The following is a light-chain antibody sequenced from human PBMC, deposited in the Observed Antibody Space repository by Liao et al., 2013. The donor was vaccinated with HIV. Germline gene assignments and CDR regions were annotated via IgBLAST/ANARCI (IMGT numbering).Light chain of an antibody. V-gene: IGLV3-1*01. J-gene: IGLJ3*02. CDR1: KLGDRD. Sequence: SYELTQSPSVSVSPGQTASIPCSGDKLGDRDASWYQQKPGQSPVLVIYQDTKRPSGIPERFSGSNSGNTASLTISGTQALDEADYYCQSWDSGTVVFGGGTKLTVL. CDR2: QDT. CDR3: QSWDSGTVV.